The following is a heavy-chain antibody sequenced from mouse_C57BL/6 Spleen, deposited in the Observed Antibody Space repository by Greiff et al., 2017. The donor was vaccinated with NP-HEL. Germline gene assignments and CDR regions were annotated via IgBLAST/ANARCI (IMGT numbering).Heavy chain of an antibody. CDR3: ERSLYDYGSISQGG. V-gene: IGHV1-61*01. CDR1: GYTFTSYW. CDR2: IYPSDSET. J-gene: IGHJ1*03. Sequence: VQLQQPGAELVMPGSSVKLSCKASGYTFTSYWMDWVKQRPGQGLEWIGKIYPSDSETHYNQKFKDKTTLTVDKSSSTAYMQLSSLTSEDSAVYYWERSLYDYGSISQGGWGTGATVTVSS. D-gene: IGHD1-1*01.